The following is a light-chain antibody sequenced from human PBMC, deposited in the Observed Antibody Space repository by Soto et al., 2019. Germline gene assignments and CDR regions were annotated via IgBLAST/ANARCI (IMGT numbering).Light chain of an antibody. CDR1: QSISDR. CDR2: DAS. V-gene: IGKV1-5*01. CDR3: QHYSTVWA. Sequence: DIQMTQSPSTLSASVGDRVTITCRASQSISDRLVWYQRKPGKAPKLLIFDASSLESGVPSRFSGSGSGTEFTLTISRLQTDDFATYYCQHYSTVWAFGQGTKV. J-gene: IGKJ1*01.